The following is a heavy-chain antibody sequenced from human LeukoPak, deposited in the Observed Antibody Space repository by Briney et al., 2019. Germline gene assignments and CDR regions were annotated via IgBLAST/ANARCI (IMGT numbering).Heavy chain of an antibody. Sequence: GGSLRLSCAASGFTFSSYAMHWVRQAPGKGLEWVAAISYDGSNKNYADSVKGRFTISRDNSKNTLYLQMNSLRAEDTAVYYCARGVRIAVAGYIDYWGQGTLVTVSS. CDR3: ARGVRIAVAGYIDY. J-gene: IGHJ4*02. V-gene: IGHV3-30*04. CDR1: GFTFSSYA. D-gene: IGHD6-19*01. CDR2: ISYDGSNK.